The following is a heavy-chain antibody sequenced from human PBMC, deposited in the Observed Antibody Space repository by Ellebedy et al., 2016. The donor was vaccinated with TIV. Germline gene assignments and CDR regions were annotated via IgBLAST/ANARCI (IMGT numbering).Heavy chain of an antibody. Sequence: GESLKISXAASGFTFSSYAMSWVRQAPGKGLEWVANIKQDGSEKYYVDSVKGRFTISRDNAKNSLYLQMNSLRAEDTAVYYCARDGDYWGQGTLVTVSS. CDR3: ARDGDY. J-gene: IGHJ4*02. CDR1: GFTFSSYA. CDR2: IKQDGSEK. V-gene: IGHV3-7*01.